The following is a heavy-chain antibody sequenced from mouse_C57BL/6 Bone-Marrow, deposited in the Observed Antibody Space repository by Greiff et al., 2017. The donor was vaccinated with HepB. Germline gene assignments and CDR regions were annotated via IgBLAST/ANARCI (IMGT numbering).Heavy chain of an antibody. CDR2: IDPSDSET. Sequence: QVQLQQPGAELVRPGSSVKLSCKASGYTFTSYWMHWVKQRPIQGLEWIGNIDPSDSETHYNQKFKDKATLTVDKSSSTAYMQLSSLTSEDSAVYYCAREEGDGYYDWYFDVWGTGTTVTVSS. D-gene: IGHD2-3*01. J-gene: IGHJ1*03. CDR3: AREEGDGYYDWYFDV. CDR1: GYTFTSYW. V-gene: IGHV1-52*01.